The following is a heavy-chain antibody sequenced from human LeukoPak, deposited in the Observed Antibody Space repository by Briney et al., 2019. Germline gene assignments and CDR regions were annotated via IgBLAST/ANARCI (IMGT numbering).Heavy chain of an antibody. CDR1: GYTFTGYY. J-gene: IGHJ6*03. V-gene: IGHV1-2*02. D-gene: IGHD3-10*01. CDR3: ARGGSYYYGSGSPSAVYYYYYYMDV. CDR2: INPNSGGT. Sequence: ASVKVSCKASGYTFTGYYMHWVRQAPGQGLEWMGWINPNSGGTNYAQKFQGRVTMTRDTSISTAYMELSRLRSEDTAVYYCARGGSYYYGSGSPSAVYYYYYYMDVWGKGTTVTVSS.